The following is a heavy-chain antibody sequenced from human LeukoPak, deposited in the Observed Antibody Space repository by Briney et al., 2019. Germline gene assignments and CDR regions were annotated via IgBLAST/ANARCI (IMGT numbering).Heavy chain of an antibody. Sequence: GESLKISCKVSGFSFTTYWIAWVRQMPGKGLEWMGIIHPGDSDTRYSPSFQGQVTISVDKSISTAYLQWSSLKASDTAMYYCARLKVVTSSYWYFDLWGRGTLVTVSS. CDR1: GFSFTTYW. D-gene: IGHD4-23*01. V-gene: IGHV5-51*01. CDR2: IHPGDSDT. J-gene: IGHJ2*01. CDR3: ARLKVVTSSYWYFDL.